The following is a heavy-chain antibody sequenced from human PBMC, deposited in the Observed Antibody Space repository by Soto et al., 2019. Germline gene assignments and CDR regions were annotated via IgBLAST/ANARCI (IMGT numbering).Heavy chain of an antibody. J-gene: IGHJ4*02. CDR3: ARVGDIVATFDY. CDR1: GGSISSGGYS. Sequence: QVQLQESGPGLVKPSQTLSLTCTVSGGSISSGGYSWSWIRQHPGKGLEWIGYIYYSGSTYYNPSLKSRVTISVDTSKNQFSLKLSSVTAADTAVYYCARVGDIVATFDYWGQGTLVTVSS. V-gene: IGHV4-31*03. D-gene: IGHD5-12*01. CDR2: IYYSGST.